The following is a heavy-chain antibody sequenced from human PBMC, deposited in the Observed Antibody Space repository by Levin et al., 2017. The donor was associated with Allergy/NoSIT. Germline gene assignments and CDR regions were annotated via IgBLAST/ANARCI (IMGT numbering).Heavy chain of an antibody. CDR1: GFTLSSYW. V-gene: IGHV3-74*01. CDR2: LKSDGSSP. D-gene: IGHD3-16*01. CDR3: ARDRGGAYYYMDV. Sequence: PGGSLRLSCAASGFTLSSYWMHWVRQAPGKGLMWVSRLKSDGSSPSYADSVKGRFTISRDSAKNTLYLQMNSLGAEDTAVYYCARDRGGAYYYMDVWDKGTTVTVSS. J-gene: IGHJ6*03.